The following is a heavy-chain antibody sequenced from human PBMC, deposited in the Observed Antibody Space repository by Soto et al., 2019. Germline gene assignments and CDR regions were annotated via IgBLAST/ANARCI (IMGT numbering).Heavy chain of an antibody. Sequence: QLLQSGGGLVQPGGSLTLSCAASGFTFGTTDMSWVRQAPGEGLEWVSTIDGCGGITYYADSVKGRFTISRDNSRNTVYLQMNSLRGDDTALYYCVKNSGWFNTWGQGALVTVSS. V-gene: IGHV3-23*01. CDR2: IDGCGGIT. D-gene: IGHD3-10*01. CDR3: VKNSGWFNT. CDR1: GFTFGTTD. J-gene: IGHJ5*02.